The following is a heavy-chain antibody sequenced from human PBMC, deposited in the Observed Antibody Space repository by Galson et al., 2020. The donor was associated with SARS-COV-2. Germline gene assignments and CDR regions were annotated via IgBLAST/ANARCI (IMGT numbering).Heavy chain of an antibody. Sequence: QAGGSLRLSCAASGFTFSSYAMSWVRQAPGKGLEWVSAISGSGGSTYYADSVKGRFTISRDNSKNTLYLQMNSLRAEDTAVYYCAKDPIGDVLLWFGDVEASMDVWCQGTTVTVSS. CDR1: GFTFSSYA. D-gene: IGHD3-10*01. CDR3: AKDPIGDVLLWFGDVEASMDV. CDR2: ISGSGGST. V-gene: IGHV3-23*01. J-gene: IGHJ6*02.